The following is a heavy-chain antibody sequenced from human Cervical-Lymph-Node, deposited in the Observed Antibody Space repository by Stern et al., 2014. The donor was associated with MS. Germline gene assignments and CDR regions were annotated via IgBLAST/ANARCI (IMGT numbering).Heavy chain of an antibody. Sequence: VQLVESGPGLVKPSQTLSLTCTVSGASISTVGYYWSWIRQHPGKGLEWIGYISYIGSTYYNPSLRSRVSISADTSKNQFSLNLTSVTAADTALYYCARSDRLWGSFDYWGQGTLVAVSS. CDR2: ISYIGST. CDR3: ARSDRLWGSFDY. CDR1: GASISTVGYY. D-gene: IGHD3-16*01. V-gene: IGHV4-31*03. J-gene: IGHJ4*02.